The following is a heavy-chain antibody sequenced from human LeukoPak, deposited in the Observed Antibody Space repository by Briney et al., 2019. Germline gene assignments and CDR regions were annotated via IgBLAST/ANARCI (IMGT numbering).Heavy chain of an antibody. D-gene: IGHD2-2*02. J-gene: IGHJ4*02. CDR2: ISWNSGSI. CDR1: GFTFDDYA. Sequence: GGSLGLSCAASGFTFDDYAMHWVRQAPGKGLEWVSGISWNSGSIGYADSVKGRFTISRDNAKNSLYLQMNSLRAEDMALYYCAKESAIGYFDYWGQGTLVTVSS. V-gene: IGHV3-9*03. CDR3: AKESAIGYFDY.